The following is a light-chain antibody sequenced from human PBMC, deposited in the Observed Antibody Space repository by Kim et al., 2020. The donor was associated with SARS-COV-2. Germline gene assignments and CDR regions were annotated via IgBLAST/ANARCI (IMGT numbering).Light chain of an antibody. Sequence: LALSAGERAPPGCRASQGVNSNYSAWYQPKHRQAPGLLIYGASSRAPGIPDRFSGSGYGTDLTPTINRLESEDFAVYYCQQYGSSFGPGTKVDIK. J-gene: IGKJ1*01. CDR3: QQYGSS. V-gene: IGKV3-20*01. CDR1: QGVNSNY. CDR2: GAS.